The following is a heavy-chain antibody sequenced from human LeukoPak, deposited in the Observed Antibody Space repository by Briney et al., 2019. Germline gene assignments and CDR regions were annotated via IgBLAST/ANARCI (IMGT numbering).Heavy chain of an antibody. V-gene: IGHV3-48*02. Sequence: PGGSLRLSCAASRFTFSSYSMNWVRQAPGKGLEWVSYISSSSSTIYYADSVKGRFTISRDNAKNSLYLQMNSLRDEDTAVYYCARDMDLRDYYYYYGMDVWGQGTTVTVSS. CDR2: ISSSSSTI. CDR3: ARDMDLRDYYYYYGMDV. D-gene: IGHD2-2*03. J-gene: IGHJ6*02. CDR1: RFTFSSYS.